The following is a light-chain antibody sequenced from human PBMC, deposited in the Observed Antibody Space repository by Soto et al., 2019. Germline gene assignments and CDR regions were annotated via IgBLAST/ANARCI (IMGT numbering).Light chain of an antibody. Sequence: QLVLTQPPSVSGAPGQRVTISCTGSSSNIGAGYDVHWYQQLPGTAPKLLIYGNSNRPSGVPDRFSGSKSGTSASLAITGLQAEDEDDYSCQSYDSSLSGYVVFGEGTKLTVL. V-gene: IGLV1-40*01. CDR1: SSNIGAGYD. J-gene: IGLJ2*01. CDR3: QSYDSSLSGYVV. CDR2: GNS.